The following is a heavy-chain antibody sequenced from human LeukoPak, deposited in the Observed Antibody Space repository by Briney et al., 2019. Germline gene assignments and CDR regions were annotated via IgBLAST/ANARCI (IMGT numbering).Heavy chain of an antibody. V-gene: IGHV3-23*01. CDR2: ISGSGGST. CDR1: GFTFSSYA. D-gene: IGHD4-17*01. J-gene: IGHJ4*02. CDR3: AKDPGGYGDYLDY. Sequence: PGGSLRLSCAASGFTFSSYAMSWVRQAPGKGLEWVSAISGSGGSTSYADPVKGRFTTSRDNSKKTLYLQMKSLRAEDTAVYYCAKDPGGYGDYLDYWGQGTLVTVSS.